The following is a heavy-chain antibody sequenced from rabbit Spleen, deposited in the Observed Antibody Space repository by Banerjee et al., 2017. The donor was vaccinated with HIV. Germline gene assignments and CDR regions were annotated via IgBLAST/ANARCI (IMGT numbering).Heavy chain of an antibody. V-gene: IGHV1S45*01. J-gene: IGHJ6*01. CDR1: GFSFSSNVY. D-gene: IGHD1-1*01. CDR3: ARAANNIGYCAGL. Sequence: QEQLVESGGDLVKPGASLTLTCTASGFSFSSNVYMCWVRQAPGKGLEWIACIDTASSGSPYYANGVNGRFTISKTSSTTVTLQMTSLTVADTATYWCARAANNIGYCAGLWGQGTLVTVS. CDR2: IDTASSGSP.